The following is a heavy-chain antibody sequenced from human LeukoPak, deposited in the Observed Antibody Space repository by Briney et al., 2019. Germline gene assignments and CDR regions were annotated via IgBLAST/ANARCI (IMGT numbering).Heavy chain of an antibody. CDR1: GFTFGTYA. D-gene: IGHD2-8*01. CDR3: ARDQGYCTTTGCSPVEGYFDY. V-gene: IGHV3-30-3*01. CDR2: MSYDGFIK. J-gene: IGHJ4*02. Sequence: GGSLRLSCATSGFTFGTYAMHWVRQAPGQGLEWVAVMSYDGFIKCNSDSVKGRFTISRDSSKKTVYLQMNSLTFEDTAIYFCARDQGYCTTTGCSPVEGYFDYWGQGALVTVSS.